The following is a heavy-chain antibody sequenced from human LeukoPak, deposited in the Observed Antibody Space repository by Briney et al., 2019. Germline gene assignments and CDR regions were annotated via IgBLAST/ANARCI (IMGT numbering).Heavy chain of an antibody. CDR1: GYTFTSYD. V-gene: IGHV1-8*01. CDR3: VRTPPNWGFDY. J-gene: IGHJ4*02. D-gene: IGHD7-27*01. Sequence: ASVKVSCKASGYTFTSYDINWVRQATGQGLEWMGWMNPNSGDTGYAQKFQGRVTMTSDSSISTAYMELSSLRSEDTAIYYCVRTPPNWGFDYWGQGTLVTVSS. CDR2: MNPNSGDT.